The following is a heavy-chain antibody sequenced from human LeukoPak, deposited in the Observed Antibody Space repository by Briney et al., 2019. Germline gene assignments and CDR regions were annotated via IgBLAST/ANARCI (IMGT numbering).Heavy chain of an antibody. Sequence: SETLSLTCTVSGGSISGYYWCWIRQPPGKGLEWIGYMYYSGRTSYNPSLRGRVTISVDTSKNQFSLKLSSVTAADTAVYYCARYGVYRGMDVWGQGTTVTVSS. D-gene: IGHD5-12*01. J-gene: IGHJ6*02. CDR1: GGSISGYY. V-gene: IGHV4-59*01. CDR3: ARYGVYRGMDV. CDR2: MYYSGRT.